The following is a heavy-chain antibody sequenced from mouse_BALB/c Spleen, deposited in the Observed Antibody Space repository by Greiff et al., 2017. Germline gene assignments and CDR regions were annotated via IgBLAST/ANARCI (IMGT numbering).Heavy chain of an antibody. J-gene: IGHJ3*01. Sequence: QVQLKESGAELAKPGASVKMSCKASGYTFTSYWMHWVKQRPGQGLEWIGYINPSTGYTEYNQKFKDKATLTADKSSSTAYMQLSSLTSGDSAVYYCARWNRHDGPWFAYWGQGTLVTVSA. V-gene: IGHV1-7*01. CDR2: INPSTGYT. CDR3: ARWNRHDGPWFAY. CDR1: GYTFTSYW. D-gene: IGHD2-14*01.